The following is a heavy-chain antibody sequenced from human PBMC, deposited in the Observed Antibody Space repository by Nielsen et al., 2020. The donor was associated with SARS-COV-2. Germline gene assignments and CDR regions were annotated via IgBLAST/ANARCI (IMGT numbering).Heavy chain of an antibody. CDR1: GYTFTSFG. CDR3: ARAQVELPADFDY. CDR2: GSGYSDNT. D-gene: IGHD1-1*01. V-gene: IGHV1-18*01. Sequence: ASVKVSCKASGYTFTSFGISWVRQAPGKGLEWMGWGSGYSDNTKYAQKLQGRVTMTTDTSTSTAYMELRSLTSDDTAVYYCARAQVELPADFDYWGQGTLVTVSS. J-gene: IGHJ4*02.